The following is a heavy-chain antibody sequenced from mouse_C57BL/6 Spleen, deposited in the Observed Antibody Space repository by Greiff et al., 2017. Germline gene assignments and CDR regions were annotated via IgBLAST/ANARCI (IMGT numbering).Heavy chain of an antibody. J-gene: IGHJ2*01. CDR1: GFTFSSYG. Sequence: EVQGVESGGDLVKPGGSLKLSCAASGFTFSSYGMSWVRQTPDKRLEWVATISSGGSYTYYPDSVKGRFTISRDNAKNTLYLQMSSLKSEDTAMYYCARYYGSSFDYWGQGTTLTVSS. CDR2: ISSGGSYT. V-gene: IGHV5-6*01. D-gene: IGHD1-1*01. CDR3: ARYYGSSFDY.